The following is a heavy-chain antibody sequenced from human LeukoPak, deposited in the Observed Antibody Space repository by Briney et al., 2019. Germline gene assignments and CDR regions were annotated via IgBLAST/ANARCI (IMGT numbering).Heavy chain of an antibody. D-gene: IGHD3-10*01. Sequence: SETLSLTCAVYGGSFSGYYWSWIRQPPGKGLEWIGEINHSGSTNYNPSLKSRVTISVDTSKNQFSLKLSSVSAADTAVYYCARWPRGFIWFGELSHDWGQGTLVTVSS. CDR1: GGSFSGYY. V-gene: IGHV4-34*01. J-gene: IGHJ4*02. CDR2: INHSGST. CDR3: ARWPRGFIWFGELSHD.